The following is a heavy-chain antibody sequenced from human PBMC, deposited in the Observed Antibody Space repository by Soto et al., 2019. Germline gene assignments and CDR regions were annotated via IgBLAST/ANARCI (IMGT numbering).Heavy chain of an antibody. CDR3: ERDPPQRWLQFARPGVDYYYYGMDF. Sequence: QVQLVQSGAEVKKPGSSVKVSCKASGGTFSSYAISWVRQAPGQGLEWMGGIIPIFGTANYAQKFQGRVTITTDESTSTAYMELSSMRSEDTAVYYCERDPPQRWLQFARPGVDYYYYGMDFWGQGTTVTVSS. CDR1: GGTFSSYA. J-gene: IGHJ6*02. V-gene: IGHV1-69*01. CDR2: IIPIFGTA. D-gene: IGHD5-12*01.